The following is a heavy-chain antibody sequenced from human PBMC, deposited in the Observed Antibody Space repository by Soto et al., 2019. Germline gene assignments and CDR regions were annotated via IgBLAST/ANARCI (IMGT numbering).Heavy chain of an antibody. D-gene: IGHD2-8*01. CDR3: ARDPYNVLMVNAPNLYGMDV. Sequence: ASVKVSCKASGYTFTTYDISWVRQAPGQGIEWMGRIGTYNGDTNYPQSLQGRLTMTTDTSTNTAYMELRSLRSDDTAVYYCARDPYNVLMVNAPNLYGMDVWGQGTTVTVSS. CDR2: IGTYNGDT. CDR1: GYTFTTYD. V-gene: IGHV1-18*01. J-gene: IGHJ6*02.